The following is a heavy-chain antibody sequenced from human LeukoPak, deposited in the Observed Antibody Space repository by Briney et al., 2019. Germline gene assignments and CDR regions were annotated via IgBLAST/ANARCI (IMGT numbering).Heavy chain of an antibody. J-gene: IGHJ4*02. CDR1: AYTFTGYY. CDR3: AREGSGWYGNFDY. Sequence: GASVKVSCKASAYTFTGYYMHWVRQAPGQGLEWMGWINPDSGGTNYAQKFQGRVTMTRDTSISTAYMEVSRLRSDDTAVYYCAREGSGWYGNFDYWGQGTLVTASS. V-gene: IGHV1-2*02. CDR2: INPDSGGT. D-gene: IGHD6-19*01.